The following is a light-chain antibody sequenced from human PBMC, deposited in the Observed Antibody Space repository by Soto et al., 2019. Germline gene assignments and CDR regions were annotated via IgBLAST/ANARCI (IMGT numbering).Light chain of an antibody. CDR3: LQHNTYPLT. Sequence: DIQMTQSPSSLSASVGDRVTITCRTSQGIRNDLHWYQQKPGKAPKRLIYAASSLQSGVPSRFSGSGSGTEFPLTISNLQPEDFASYYCLQHNTYPLTFGGGTEVDI. J-gene: IGKJ4*01. V-gene: IGKV1-17*02. CDR2: AAS. CDR1: QGIRND.